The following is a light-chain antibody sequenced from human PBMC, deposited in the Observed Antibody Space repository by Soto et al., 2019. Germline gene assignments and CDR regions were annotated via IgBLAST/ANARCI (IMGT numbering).Light chain of an antibody. J-gene: IGKJ1*01. V-gene: IGKV1-16*01. CDR3: QQYENYWT. CDR1: QGISSY. Sequence: DIYMTQTPSFVSASLGDRVTITCLASQGISSYLGWYQQKPGKAPNLLIYDASTLHSGVPSRFSGSGSGTEFSLTISNLQPDDCATYYCQQYENYWTFGQGTKVDIK. CDR2: DAS.